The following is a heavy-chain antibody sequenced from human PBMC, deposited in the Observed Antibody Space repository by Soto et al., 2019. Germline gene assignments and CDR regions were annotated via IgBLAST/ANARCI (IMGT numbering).Heavy chain of an antibody. V-gene: IGHV4-59*01. D-gene: IGHD2-15*01. CDR2: IYYSGST. CDR3: ARGAAPDLYFDY. Sequence: PSETLSLTCTVSGGSISSYYWSWIRQPPGKGLEWIGYIYYSGSTNYNPSLKSRVTISVDTSKNQFSLKLSSVTAADTAVYYCARGAAPDLYFDYWGQGTLVTVSS. CDR1: GGSISSYY. J-gene: IGHJ4*02.